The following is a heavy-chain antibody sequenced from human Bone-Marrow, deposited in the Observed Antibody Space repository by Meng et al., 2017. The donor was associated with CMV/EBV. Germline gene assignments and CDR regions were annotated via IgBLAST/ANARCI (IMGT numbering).Heavy chain of an antibody. CDR3: ARRGGGGYHNGAFDI. CDR1: GFSISSFW. J-gene: IGHJ3*02. D-gene: IGHD5-24*01. CDR2: IEQDDSED. Sequence: GVLKISCVASGFSISSFWMSWVRQAPGKGLEWVANIEQDDSEDYHVDPVRGRFTISRDTAKNSVYLQMNSLRVDDTAVYYCARRGGGGYHNGAFDIWGRGTMVTVSS. V-gene: IGHV3-7*01.